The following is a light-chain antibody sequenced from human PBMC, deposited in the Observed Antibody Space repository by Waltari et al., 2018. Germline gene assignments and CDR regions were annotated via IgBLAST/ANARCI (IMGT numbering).Light chain of an antibody. CDR2: DVN. V-gene: IGLV2-23*02. CDR3: CSYAGSAVSV. CDR1: SSDIGNYNL. J-gene: IGLJ3*02. Sequence: QSALTQTATVSGSPGQSITISCSGTSSDIGNYNLVFWYRQHPGKAPTLIIYDVNKRPSGVSNLFSGSKSGNTAFLTISGLQTADEADYFCCSYAGSAVSVFGGGTKVTVL.